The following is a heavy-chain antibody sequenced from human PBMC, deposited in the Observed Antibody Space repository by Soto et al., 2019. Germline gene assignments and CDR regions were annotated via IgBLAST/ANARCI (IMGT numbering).Heavy chain of an antibody. J-gene: IGHJ5*02. Sequence: SETLSLTCTVSGGSISSSSYYWGWIRQPPGKGLEWIGSIYYSGSTYYNPSLKSRVTISVDTSKNQFSLKLSSVTAADTAVYYCARPIAVAGTRGAYNWFDPWGQGTLVTVSS. CDR2: IYYSGST. CDR1: GGSISSSSYY. CDR3: ARPIAVAGTRGAYNWFDP. D-gene: IGHD6-19*01. V-gene: IGHV4-39*01.